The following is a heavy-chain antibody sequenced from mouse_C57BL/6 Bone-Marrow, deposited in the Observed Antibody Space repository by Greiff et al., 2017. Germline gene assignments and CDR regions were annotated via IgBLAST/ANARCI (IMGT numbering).Heavy chain of an antibody. Sequence: VQLQQSGAELVSPGASVKLSFTASGFNIQDAYMHWVKQRPEQGLEGIGWIDPENGDTEYASKFQGKATIPADTSSNTAYLQLSSLTSEDTAVYYCTTAAFDVWGTGTTVTVSS. J-gene: IGHJ1*03. CDR1: GFNIQDAY. CDR2: IDPENGDT. CDR3: TTAAFDV. V-gene: IGHV14-4*01.